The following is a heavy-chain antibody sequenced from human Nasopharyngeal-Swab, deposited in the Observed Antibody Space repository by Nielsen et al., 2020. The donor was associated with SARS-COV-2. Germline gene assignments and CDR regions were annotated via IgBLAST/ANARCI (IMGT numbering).Heavy chain of an antibody. V-gene: IGHV3-30*03. D-gene: IGHD4-17*01. CDR2: IAHDASNE. J-gene: IGHJ4*02. CDR3: ARDKDYARDY. CDR1: GFTFSSFG. Sequence: GESLNISCAASGFTFSSFGMHWVRQAPGKGLEWVAFIAHDASNEYYGDSVKGQFSISRDSSKNTLYLQMDRLRGEDTAVYYCARDKDYARDYWGRGTLVTVSS.